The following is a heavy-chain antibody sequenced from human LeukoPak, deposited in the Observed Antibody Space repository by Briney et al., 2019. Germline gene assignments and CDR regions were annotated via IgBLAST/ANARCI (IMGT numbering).Heavy chain of an antibody. CDR2: INAGNDNT. V-gene: IGHV1-3*01. CDR1: GYTFTNYA. J-gene: IGHJ4*02. CDR3: ARYYGSGGLDY. D-gene: IGHD3-10*01. Sequence: ASVKVSCKASGYTFTNYAMQWVRQAHGQRREWMGWINAGNDNTKYSQKCQGRVTFTRDTSASTAYMELSSLISEDTAVYYCARYYGSGGLDYWGQGTLVTVSS.